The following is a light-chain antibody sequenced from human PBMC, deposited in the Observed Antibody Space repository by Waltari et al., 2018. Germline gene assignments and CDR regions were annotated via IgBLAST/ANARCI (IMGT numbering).Light chain of an antibody. J-gene: IGKJ5*01. CDR2: DAS. V-gene: IGKV1-33*01. CDR1: QDITNY. CDR3: QQYDKPPIA. Sequence: DVQMTQSPSSLSVSVGDRVTITCQASQDITNYLNWYQQKPGKAPKLLIYDASNLETGVPSRFIGTGSGTHFTFIISGLQSEDVATYYCQQYDKPPIAFGQGTRLDIK.